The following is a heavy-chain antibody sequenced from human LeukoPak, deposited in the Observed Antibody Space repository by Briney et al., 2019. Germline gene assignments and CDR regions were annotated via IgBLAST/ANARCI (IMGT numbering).Heavy chain of an antibody. V-gene: IGHV4-39*01. CDR3: ASRQYDILTGYPAAGDY. CDR2: IYYSGST. J-gene: IGHJ4*02. CDR1: GGSISSSSYY. Sequence: SETLSLTCTVSGGSISSSSYYWGWIPQPPGKGLEWIGSIYYSGSTYYNPSLKSRVTISVDTSKNQFSLKLSSVTAADTAVYYCASRQYDILTGYPAAGDYWGQGTLVTVSS. D-gene: IGHD3-9*01.